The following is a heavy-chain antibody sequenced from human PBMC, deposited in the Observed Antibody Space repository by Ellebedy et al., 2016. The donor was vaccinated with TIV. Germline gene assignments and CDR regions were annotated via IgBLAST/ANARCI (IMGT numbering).Heavy chain of an antibody. V-gene: IGHV3-23*01. CDR1: GFNVTNTD. Sequence: GGSLKISCVVSGFNVTNTDMTWVRQAPGEQLEWVASIRDGGRTSHYAGIMQGRVSISRDSSTNTLSLEIRGLEVEDTAIYYCTKSRLDWLWGQGVLVSVSS. CDR2: IRDGGRTS. J-gene: IGHJ4*02. D-gene: IGHD3/OR15-3a*01. CDR3: TKSRLDWL.